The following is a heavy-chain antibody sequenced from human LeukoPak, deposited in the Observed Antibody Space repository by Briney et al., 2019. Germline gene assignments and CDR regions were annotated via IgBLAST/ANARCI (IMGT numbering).Heavy chain of an antibody. J-gene: IGHJ1*01. D-gene: IGHD3-9*01. Sequence: PGGSLRLSCAASGFTFSSYDMHWVRQATGKGLEWVSAIDTAGDTYYPGSVKGRFTISRENAKHSMFLQMNSLRAEDTAVYYCARDILTGSQSRFQHWGQGTLVTVSS. CDR3: ARDILTGSQSRFQH. V-gene: IGHV3-13*01. CDR1: GFTFSSYD. CDR2: IDTAGDT.